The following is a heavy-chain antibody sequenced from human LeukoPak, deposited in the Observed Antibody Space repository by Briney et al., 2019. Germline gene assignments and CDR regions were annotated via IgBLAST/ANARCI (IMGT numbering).Heavy chain of an antibody. Sequence: GSLRLSCAASGFIFSSYAMSWVRQAPGKELEWVSGISGSGGRTYYADSVKGRFTISRDNFKNTLHLQMNSLRAEDTALYYCAKDTRGGTDGSGTYGYFDSWGQGTLVTVSS. CDR1: GFIFSSYA. CDR3: AKDTRGGTDGSGTYGYFDS. V-gene: IGHV3-23*01. D-gene: IGHD3-10*01. J-gene: IGHJ4*02. CDR2: ISGSGGRT.